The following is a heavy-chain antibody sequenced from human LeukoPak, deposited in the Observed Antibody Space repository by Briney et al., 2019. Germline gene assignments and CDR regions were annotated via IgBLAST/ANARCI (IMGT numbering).Heavy chain of an antibody. J-gene: IGHJ4*02. Sequence: SETLSLTCAVYGGSFSGYYWSWIRRPPGKGLEWIGEINHSGSTNYNPSLKSRVTISVDTSKNQFSLKLSSVTAADTAVYYCARDTYGSGSYLIDYWGQGTLVTVSS. CDR1: GGSFSGYY. CDR3: ARDTYGSGSYLIDY. CDR2: INHSGST. D-gene: IGHD3-10*01. V-gene: IGHV4-34*01.